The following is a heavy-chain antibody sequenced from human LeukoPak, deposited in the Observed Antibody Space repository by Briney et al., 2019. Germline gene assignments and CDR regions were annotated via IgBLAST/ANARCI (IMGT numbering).Heavy chain of an antibody. J-gene: IGHJ3*02. CDR1: GFTFSSYG. Sequence: GGTLRLSCAASGFTFSSYGMSWVRQAPGKGLEWVSAISGSGGSTYYADSVKGRFTISRDNSKNTLYLQMNSLRAEDTAVYYCARDIAARGFDIWGQGTMVTVSS. V-gene: IGHV3-23*01. D-gene: IGHD6-6*01. CDR3: ARDIAARGFDI. CDR2: ISGSGGST.